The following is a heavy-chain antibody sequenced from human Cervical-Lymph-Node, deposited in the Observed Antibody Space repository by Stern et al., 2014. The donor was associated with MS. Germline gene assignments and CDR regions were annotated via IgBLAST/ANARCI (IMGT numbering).Heavy chain of an antibody. D-gene: IGHD2-15*01. V-gene: IGHV3-9*01. Sequence: VQLVQSGGGLVQPGRSLRLSCAASGFTFDDYAMHWVRQAPGKGLEWVSGISRNSDIVWYAASVQGRFTISRDNAKNSLYLQMNSLRDEDTALYYCVKDPGRVVELGGGGDYWGQGTLVTVSS. CDR3: VKDPGRVVELGGGGDY. CDR2: ISRNSDIV. CDR1: GFTFDDYA. J-gene: IGHJ4*02.